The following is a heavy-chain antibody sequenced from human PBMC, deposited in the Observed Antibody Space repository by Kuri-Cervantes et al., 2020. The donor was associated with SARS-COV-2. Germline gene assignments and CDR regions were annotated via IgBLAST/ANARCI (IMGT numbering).Heavy chain of an antibody. Sequence: GSLRLSCAVYGGSFSGYYWSWIRQPPGKGLEWIGSIYYSGSTYYNPSLKSRVTISVDTSKNQFSLKLSSVTAADTAVYYCAREEEDCSGGGCYSRWGQGTLVTVSS. CDR2: IYYSGST. V-gene: IGHV4-34*01. J-gene: IGHJ4*02. CDR1: GGSFSGYY. CDR3: AREEEDCSGGGCYSR. D-gene: IGHD2-15*01.